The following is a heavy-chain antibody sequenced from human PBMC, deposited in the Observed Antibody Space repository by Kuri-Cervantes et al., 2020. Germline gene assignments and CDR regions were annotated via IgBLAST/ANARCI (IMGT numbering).Heavy chain of an antibody. J-gene: IGHJ3*02. D-gene: IGHD3-16*02. CDR2: IWYDGSNK. CDR3: AKDLYDYVWGSYRSAAFDI. Sequence: GESLKISCAASGFTFSDYYMSWVRQAPGKGLEWVAVIWYDGSNKYYADSVKGRFTISRDNSKNTLYLQMNSLRAEDTAVYYCAKDLYDYVWGSYRSAAFDIWGQGTMVTVSS. CDR1: GFTFSDYY. V-gene: IGHV3-30*02.